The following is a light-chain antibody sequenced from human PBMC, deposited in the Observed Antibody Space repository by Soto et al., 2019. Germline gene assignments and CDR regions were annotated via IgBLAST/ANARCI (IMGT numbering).Light chain of an antibody. CDR2: GAS. Sequence: EIVMTQSPATLSVSPGERATLSCRASQSVSSSLAWYQQKPGQAPRLLIYGASTRATGIPARFSGSGSGTEFTLTISSLQSEDFAVYYCQQYNNWITFGQGTRLEIE. CDR3: QQYNNWIT. CDR1: QSVSSS. V-gene: IGKV3-15*01. J-gene: IGKJ5*01.